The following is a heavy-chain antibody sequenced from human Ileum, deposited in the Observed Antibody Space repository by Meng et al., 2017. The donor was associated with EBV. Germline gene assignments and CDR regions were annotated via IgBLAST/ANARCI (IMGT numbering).Heavy chain of an antibody. CDR2: FSYGGST. CDR1: VDHLSRGRYD. Sequence: VKHTATANLTCSVDVDHLSRGRYDCEWIRKTPGTVLERIAKFSYGGSTYYNPSLRSRVTISGDTSKNQFSIMLTYVTAAETDIYYCEIEKSSGWFRVDYWGQGSLVTVSS. D-gene: IGHD6-19*01. V-gene: IGHV4-39*07. J-gene: IGHJ4*02. CDR3: EIEKSSGWFRVDY.